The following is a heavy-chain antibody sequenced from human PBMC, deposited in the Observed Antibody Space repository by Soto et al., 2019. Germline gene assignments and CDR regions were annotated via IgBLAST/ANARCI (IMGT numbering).Heavy chain of an antibody. CDR1: GDSVSSNSAA. J-gene: IGHJ4*02. Sequence: SQTLSLTCAISGDSVSSNSAAWNWIRQSPTRGLEWLGRTYYRSKWYNEYAVSVKSRITINPDTSKNQFSLQLNSVTPEDAAVYYGARARLEGSSWYGDYWGQGTLVTVSS. CDR2: TYYRSKWYN. CDR3: ARARLEGSSWYGDY. D-gene: IGHD6-13*01. V-gene: IGHV6-1*01.